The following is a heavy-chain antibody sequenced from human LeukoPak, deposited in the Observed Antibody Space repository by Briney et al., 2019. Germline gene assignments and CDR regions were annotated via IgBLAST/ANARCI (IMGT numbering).Heavy chain of an antibody. D-gene: IGHD3-9*01. CDR1: GLTFSNFG. CDR2: ISNDGSAT. V-gene: IGHV3-30*05. Sequence: AGGSLRLSCVASGLTFSNFGMHWVRQAPGMGLEWVALISNDGSATNYADSVKGRFTISRDNSKNTVYLQMNDLRPDDTAFYYCASGFCGTGCYYMDVWGEGTTVTVSS. CDR3: ASGFCGTGCYYMDV. J-gene: IGHJ6*03.